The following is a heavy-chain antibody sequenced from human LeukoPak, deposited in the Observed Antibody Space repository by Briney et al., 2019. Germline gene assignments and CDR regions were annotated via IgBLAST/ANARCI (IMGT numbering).Heavy chain of an antibody. D-gene: IGHD3-22*01. J-gene: IGHJ5*02. CDR1: GDSVSSNSAA. CDR3: ARDSAPRRYYYDSSGYFVNWFDP. CDR2: TYYRSKWYN. Sequence: SQTLSLTCAISGDSVSSNSAAWNWIRQSPSRGLEWLGRTYYRSKWYNDYAVSVKSRITINPDTSKNQFSLQLNSVTPEDAAVYYCARDSAPRRYYYDSSGYFVNWFDPWGQGTLVTVSS. V-gene: IGHV6-1*01.